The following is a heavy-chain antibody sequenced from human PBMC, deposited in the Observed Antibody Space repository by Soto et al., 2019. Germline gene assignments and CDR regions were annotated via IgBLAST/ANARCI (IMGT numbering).Heavy chain of an antibody. D-gene: IGHD2-15*01. V-gene: IGHV3-23*01. Sequence: GGSLRLSCAASGFTFSSYAMSWVRQAPGKGLEWVSANSGSGGSTHYADSVKGRFTISRDNSKNTLYLQMNSLRAEDTAVYYCAKRHLGYCSGGSCGHWRGYYGMDVWGQGTTVTVSS. J-gene: IGHJ6*02. CDR1: GFTFSSYA. CDR3: AKRHLGYCSGGSCGHWRGYYGMDV. CDR2: NSGSGGST.